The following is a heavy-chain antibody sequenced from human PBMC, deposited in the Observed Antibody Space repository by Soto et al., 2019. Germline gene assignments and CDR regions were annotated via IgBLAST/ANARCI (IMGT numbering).Heavy chain of an antibody. CDR1: GAVITNPNYC. Sequence: SETLSLTCTVSGAVITNPNYCWGWVRQSPGKGLEWIATIFHTGTTYYRPSLQSRLTVSVDTSSNHFSLEVRSVTAADTAVYYCRRSSRYSTDVWGQGTTVTVSS. CDR3: RRSSRYSTDV. V-gene: IGHV4-39*02. J-gene: IGHJ6*02. CDR2: IFHTGTT. D-gene: IGHD6-13*01.